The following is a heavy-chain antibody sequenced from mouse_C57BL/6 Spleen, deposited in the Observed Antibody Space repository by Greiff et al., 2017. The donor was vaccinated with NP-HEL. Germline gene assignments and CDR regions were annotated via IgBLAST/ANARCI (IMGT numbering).Heavy chain of an antibody. CDR2: IYPGDGDT. CDR3: ARGGDYYGSNWYFDV. D-gene: IGHD1-1*01. V-gene: IGHV1-80*01. J-gene: IGHJ1*03. Sequence: QVQLQQSGAELVKPGASVKISCKASGYAFSSYWMNWVKQRPGKGLEWIGQIYPGDGDTDYNGKFKGKATLTADKSSSTAYMQLSSLTSEDSAVYLCARGGDYYGSNWYFDVWGTETTVTVSS. CDR1: GYAFSSYW.